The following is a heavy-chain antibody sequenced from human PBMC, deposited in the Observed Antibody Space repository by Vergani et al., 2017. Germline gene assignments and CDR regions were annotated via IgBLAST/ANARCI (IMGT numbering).Heavy chain of an antibody. J-gene: IGHJ6*02. Sequence: EVQLVESGGGLVQPGGSLRLSCAASGFPVSSNYMSWVRQAPGKGREWVSVIYSGGSTYYADSVKGRFTISRNNSKNTLYLQMNSLRAEDTAVYYCGYSSSRTEGGMDVWGQGTTVTVSS. CDR2: IYSGGST. CDR1: GFPVSSNY. CDR3: GYSSSRTEGGMDV. D-gene: IGHD6-13*01. V-gene: IGHV3-66*02.